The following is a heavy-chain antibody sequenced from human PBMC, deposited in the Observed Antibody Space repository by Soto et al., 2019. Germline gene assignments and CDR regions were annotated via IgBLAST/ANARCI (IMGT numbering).Heavy chain of an antibody. CDR1: GFTFRSYA. CDR2: SGGGGLMT. V-gene: IGHV3-23*01. Sequence: GGSLRLSCAASGFTFRSYAMGWVRQAPGKGLEWVSLSGGGGLMTFYADSVKGRFTISRDNSRNTLLLQMNSLRADDTAVYYCAKDRYINSGSTSDYWGQGTLVTVSS. D-gene: IGHD3-10*01. J-gene: IGHJ4*02. CDR3: AKDRYINSGSTSDY.